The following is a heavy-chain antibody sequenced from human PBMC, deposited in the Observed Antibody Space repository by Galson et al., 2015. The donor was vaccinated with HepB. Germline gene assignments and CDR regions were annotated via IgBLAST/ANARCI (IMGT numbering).Heavy chain of an antibody. J-gene: IGHJ4*02. CDR1: GFIFNTYS. CDR2: ITSAGDKK. D-gene: IGHD1-26*01. CDR3: ARDGMGRGSGSYSAFDY. Sequence: SLRLSCAASGFIFNTYSMHWVRQAPGKGLVWVAAITSAGDKKYYAASVKGRFTISRDNSKNMLYLQINSLRAEDTAVYYCARDGMGRGSGSYSAFDYWGQGTLVTVSS. V-gene: IGHV3-30-3*01.